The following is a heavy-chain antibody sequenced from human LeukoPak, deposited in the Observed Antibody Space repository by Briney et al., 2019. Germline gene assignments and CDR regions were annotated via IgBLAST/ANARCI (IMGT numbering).Heavy chain of an antibody. CDR1: GYTFTSYG. J-gene: IGHJ4*02. D-gene: IGHD3-3*01. CDR3: ARTYYDFWSGYYTENYYFDY. CDR2: INPNSGGT. Sequence: ASVKVSCKASGYTFTSYGIIWVRQAPGQGLEWMGWINPNSGGTNYAQKFQGRVTMTRDTSISTAYMELSRLRSDDTAVYYCARTYYDFWSGYYTENYYFDYWGQGTLVTVSS. V-gene: IGHV1-2*02.